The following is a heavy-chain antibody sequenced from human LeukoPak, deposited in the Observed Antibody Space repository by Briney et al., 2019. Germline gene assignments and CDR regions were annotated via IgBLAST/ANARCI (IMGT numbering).Heavy chain of an antibody. J-gene: IGHJ3*02. CDR3: ARGNGGLRNGYAFDI. V-gene: IGHV1-46*01. D-gene: IGHD2-8*01. CDR2: INPTGGST. CDR1: GYTFSNSY. Sequence: GASVKVSCKASGYTFSNSYMHWVRQAPGHGLEWMGVINPTGGSTSYPQKFQGRVTTTRDTSTSTVYMELSSLRYEDTAVYFCARGNGGLRNGYAFDIWGQGTMVTVSS.